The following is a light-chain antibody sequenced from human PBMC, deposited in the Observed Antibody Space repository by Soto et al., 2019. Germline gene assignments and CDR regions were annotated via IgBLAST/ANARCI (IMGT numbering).Light chain of an antibody. CDR1: QSVSSN. CDR2: GES. CDR3: RQRSNWLT. J-gene: IGKJ4*01. Sequence: EIVMTQSPATLSVSPGERATLSCRASQSVSSNLAWYQQKPGQAPRLLIYGESTRATGIPARFSGSGSGTDFTLTISSLEPEDFAVYYCRQRSNWLTFGGGTKVDIK. V-gene: IGKV3-11*01.